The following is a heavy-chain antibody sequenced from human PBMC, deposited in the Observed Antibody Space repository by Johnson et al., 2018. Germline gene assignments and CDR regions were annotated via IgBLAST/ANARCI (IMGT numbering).Heavy chain of an antibody. CDR2: ISSSSSYI. CDR3: ARAEYSGSGLYAAFDI. J-gene: IGHJ3*02. Sequence: VQLVQSGGGLVKPGGSLRLSCAASGFTFSSYSMNWVRQAPGKGLEWVSSISSSSSYIYYADLVKGRFTLSRDNAKNSLYLQMDSLRAKDTAVYYCARAEYSGSGLYAAFDIWGQGTMVTVSS. V-gene: IGHV3-21*01. D-gene: IGHD6-19*01. CDR1: GFTFSSYS.